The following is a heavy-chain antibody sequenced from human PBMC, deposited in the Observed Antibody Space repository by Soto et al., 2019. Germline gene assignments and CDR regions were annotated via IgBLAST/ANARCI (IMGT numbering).Heavy chain of an antibody. J-gene: IGHJ6*04. CDR1: GFTFSSYS. V-gene: IGHV3-21*01. CDR3: ARLSGFLEQPGLDV. Sequence: GGSLRLSCAASGFTFSSYSMNWVRQAPGKGLEWVSSISSSSSYIYYADSVKGRFTISRDNAKNSLYLQMNSLRAEDTAVYYCARLSGFLEQPGLDVWGKGTTVTVSS. D-gene: IGHD3-3*01. CDR2: ISSSSSYI.